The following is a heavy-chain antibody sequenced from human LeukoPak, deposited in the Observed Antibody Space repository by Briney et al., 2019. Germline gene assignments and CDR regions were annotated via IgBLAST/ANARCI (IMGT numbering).Heavy chain of an antibody. CDR2: INHSGST. Sequence: PSETLSLTCAVYGGSFSGYYWSWIRQPPGKGLEWIGEINHSGSTNYNPSLKSRVTISLDTSRNQFSLKLNSVTAADTAVYYCARERFYAFDIWGQGTMVTVSS. V-gene: IGHV4-34*01. CDR1: GGSFSGYY. CDR3: ARERFYAFDI. J-gene: IGHJ3*02.